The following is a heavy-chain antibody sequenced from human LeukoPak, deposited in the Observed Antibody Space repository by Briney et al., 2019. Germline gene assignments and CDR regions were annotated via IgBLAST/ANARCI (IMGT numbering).Heavy chain of an antibody. CDR2: ISAYNGNT. Sequence: ASVKVSCKASGYTFTSYGISWVRQAPGQGLEWMGWISAYNGNTNYAQKLQGRGTMTTDTSASTAYMELRSLRSDDTAVYYCARACCSSTSCYTPWFDPWGQGTLVTVSS. CDR1: GYTFTSYG. CDR3: ARACCSSTSCYTPWFDP. V-gene: IGHV1-18*01. D-gene: IGHD2-2*02. J-gene: IGHJ5*02.